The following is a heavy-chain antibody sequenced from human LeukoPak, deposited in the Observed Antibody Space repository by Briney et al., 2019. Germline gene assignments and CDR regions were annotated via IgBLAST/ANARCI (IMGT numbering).Heavy chain of an antibody. CDR2: IYHSGST. Sequence: PSQTLSLTCTVSGGSISSGGYYWSWIRQPPGKGLEWIGYIYHSGSTYYNPSLKSRVTISVDRSKNQFSLKLSSVTAADTAVYYCARRGSSSWYSHFDYWGQGTLVTVSS. CDR1: GGSISSGGYY. J-gene: IGHJ4*02. V-gene: IGHV4-30-2*01. CDR3: ARRGSSSWYSHFDY. D-gene: IGHD6-13*01.